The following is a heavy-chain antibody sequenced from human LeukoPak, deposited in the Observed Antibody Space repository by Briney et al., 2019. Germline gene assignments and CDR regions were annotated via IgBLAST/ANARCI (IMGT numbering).Heavy chain of an antibody. CDR1: GFTFSSYS. V-gene: IGHV3-21*01. Sequence: GGSLSLSCAASGFTFSSYSMNWVRQAPGKGLEWVSSISSSSSYIYYADSVKGRFTISRDNAKNSLYLQMNSLRAEDTAVYYCARDGGYSYANFDYWGQGTLVTVSS. CDR3: ARDGGYSYANFDY. J-gene: IGHJ4*02. D-gene: IGHD5-18*01. CDR2: ISSSSSYI.